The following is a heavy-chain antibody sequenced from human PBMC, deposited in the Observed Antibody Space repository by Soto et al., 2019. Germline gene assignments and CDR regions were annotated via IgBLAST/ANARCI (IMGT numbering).Heavy chain of an antibody. Sequence: PSETLSLTCTVSGCSISSGDYYWSWIRQPPGKGLEWIGYIYYSGSTYYNPSLKSRVTISVDTSKNQFSLKLSSVTAADTAVYYCARVAIVLGYNWFDPWGQGTLVTVSS. CDR2: IYYSGST. D-gene: IGHD2-2*01. J-gene: IGHJ5*02. CDR1: GCSISSGDYY. CDR3: ARVAIVLGYNWFDP. V-gene: IGHV4-30-4*01.